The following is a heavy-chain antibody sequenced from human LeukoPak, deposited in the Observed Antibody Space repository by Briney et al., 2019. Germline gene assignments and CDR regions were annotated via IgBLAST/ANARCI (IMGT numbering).Heavy chain of an antibody. CDR1: GYTFTDYF. CDR2: LNPHSGVT. CDR3: ARELIEDQNWFDP. D-gene: IGHD2/OR15-2a*01. V-gene: IGHV1-2*02. Sequence: GAPVKVSCKASGYTFTDYFIHWVRQAPGQGLEWMGWLNPHSGVTKYAQKFQGRVTMTRDTSISTAYMDLSGLKSDDTAVYFCARELIEDQNWFDPWGQGTLVTVSS. J-gene: IGHJ5*02.